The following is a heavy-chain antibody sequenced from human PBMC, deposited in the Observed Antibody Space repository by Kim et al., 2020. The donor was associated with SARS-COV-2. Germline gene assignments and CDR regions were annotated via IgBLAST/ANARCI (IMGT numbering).Heavy chain of an antibody. J-gene: IGHJ6*02. Sequence: ASVKVSCKVSGYTLTELSMHWVRQAPGKGLEWMGGFDPEDGETIYAQKFQGRVTMTEDTSTDTAYMELSRLRSEDTAVYYCATAFSMIAVAGTRHYYYYYGMDVGGQGTTVTVSS. CDR1: GYTLTELS. CDR2: FDPEDGET. CDR3: ATAFSMIAVAGTRHYYYYYGMDV. D-gene: IGHD6-19*01. V-gene: IGHV1-24*01.